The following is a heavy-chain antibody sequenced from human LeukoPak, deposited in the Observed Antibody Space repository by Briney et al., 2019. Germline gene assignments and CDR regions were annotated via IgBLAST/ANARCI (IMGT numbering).Heavy chain of an antibody. CDR2: ISSSSSYI. V-gene: IGHV3-21*01. CDR1: GFTFSSYS. CDR3: ARDPNSGYFDY. Sequence: GGSLRLSCAASGFTFSSYSMNWIRQAPGKGLEWVSSISSSSSYIYYADSVKGRFTISRDNAKNSLYLQMNSLRAEDTAVYYCARDPNSGYFDYWGQGTLVTVSS. J-gene: IGHJ4*02.